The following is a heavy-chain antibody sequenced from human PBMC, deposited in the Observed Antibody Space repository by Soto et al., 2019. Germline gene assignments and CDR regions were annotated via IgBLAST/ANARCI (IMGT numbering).Heavy chain of an antibody. D-gene: IGHD3-3*01. CDR3: ARIANYYDFWSGYSHAFDI. Sequence: QVQLQESGPGLVKPSETLSLTCTVSGGSISSYYWSWIRQPPGKGLEWIGYIYYSGSTNYNPSPKSRVTISVDTSKNQFSLKLSSVTAADTAVYYCARIANYYDFWSGYSHAFDIWGQGTMVTVSS. J-gene: IGHJ3*02. CDR2: IYYSGST. CDR1: GGSISSYY. V-gene: IGHV4-59*01.